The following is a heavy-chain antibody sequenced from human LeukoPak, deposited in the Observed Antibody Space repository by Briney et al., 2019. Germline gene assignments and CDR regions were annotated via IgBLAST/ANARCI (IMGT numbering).Heavy chain of an antibody. CDR3: TSENWGSDFGY. V-gene: IGHV3-15*01. CDR2: INTKSDAGTT. Sequence: GGSLRLSCAVAGFTFSNAWMRWVRQAPGKGREWVGLINTKSDAGTTDYAAPVKGRFTISRDDSKNTLYLQMNNLKTEDTAVYYCTSENWGSDFGYWGQGILVTVSS. CDR1: GFTFSNAW. J-gene: IGHJ4*02. D-gene: IGHD7-27*01.